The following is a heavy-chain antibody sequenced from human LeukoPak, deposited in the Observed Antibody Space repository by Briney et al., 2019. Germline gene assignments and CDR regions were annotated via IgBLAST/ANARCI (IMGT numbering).Heavy chain of an antibody. CDR1: GFTFRSYW. D-gene: IGHD1-26*01. CDR2: INTDGSNT. J-gene: IGHJ4*02. Sequence: GGSLRLSCAASGFTFRSYWMHWARQAPGKGLVWISRINTDGSNTDYADSVKGRFTVSRDDAKNTLYLQMSSLRVEDTAVYYCARLSGNYQNYFDFWSQGTLVTVSS. CDR3: ARLSGNYQNYFDF. V-gene: IGHV3-74*01.